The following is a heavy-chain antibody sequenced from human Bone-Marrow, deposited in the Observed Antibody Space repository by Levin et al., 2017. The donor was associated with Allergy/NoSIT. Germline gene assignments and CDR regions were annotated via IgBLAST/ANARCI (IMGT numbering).Heavy chain of an antibody. CDR2: INPNTGVT. CDR1: GYTFTVYY. Sequence: ASVKVSCKTSGYTFTVYYMHWVRQAPGQGLEWMGRINPNTGVTNYAQNFQGRVTMTRDTSISTAYMELSSLSSDDTAVYYCARIGSNHNFDYRGQGTLVTVAS. CDR3: ARIGSNHNFDY. J-gene: IGHJ4*02. D-gene: IGHD1-14*01. V-gene: IGHV1-2*06.